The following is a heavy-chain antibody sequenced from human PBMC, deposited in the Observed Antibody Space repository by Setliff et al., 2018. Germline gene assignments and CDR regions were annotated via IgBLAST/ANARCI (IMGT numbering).Heavy chain of an antibody. Sequence: ASVKVSCKASGYTFTDYAMHWVRQAPGQRLEWMGWINPGNGNTKYSQKFQGRVTITRDTSASTAYMDLSSLRSDDMAVYYCARGRPTANPYYYYYMDVWGKGTTVTAP. CDR3: ARGRPTANPYYYYYMDV. D-gene: IGHD4-4*01. V-gene: IGHV1-3*01. CDR2: INPGNGNT. CDR1: GYTFTDYA. J-gene: IGHJ6*03.